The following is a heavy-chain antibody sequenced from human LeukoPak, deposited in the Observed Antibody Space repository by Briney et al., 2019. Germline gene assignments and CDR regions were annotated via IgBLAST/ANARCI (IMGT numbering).Heavy chain of an antibody. V-gene: IGHV4-59*08. Sequence: SETLSLTCTVSNCTISSYYWNWIRQPPEKGLEWIGNIYNSGSTKYNPSLKTRVTISLDTSNNQFSLKLNSVTAADTAVYYCARQTYDGYFDYWGQGTLVTVSS. CDR1: NCTISSYY. D-gene: IGHD3-3*01. J-gene: IGHJ4*02. CDR3: ARQTYDGYFDY. CDR2: IYNSGST.